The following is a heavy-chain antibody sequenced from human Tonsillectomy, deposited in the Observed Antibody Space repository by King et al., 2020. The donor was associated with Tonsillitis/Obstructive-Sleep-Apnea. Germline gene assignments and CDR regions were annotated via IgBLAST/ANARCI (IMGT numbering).Heavy chain of an antibody. V-gene: IGHV3-30*04. CDR2: ISYDGSNK. CDR1: GFTFSSYA. Sequence: VQLVESGGGVVQPGRSLRLSCAASGFTFSSYAMHWVRQAPGKGLEWVAVISYDGSNKYYADSVKGRFTISRDNSKNTLYLQMNSLRAEDTAVYYCARDRRRYIVPLEYFQHWGQGTLVTVSS. CDR3: ARDRRRYIVPLEYFQH. D-gene: IGHD5-12*01. J-gene: IGHJ1*01.